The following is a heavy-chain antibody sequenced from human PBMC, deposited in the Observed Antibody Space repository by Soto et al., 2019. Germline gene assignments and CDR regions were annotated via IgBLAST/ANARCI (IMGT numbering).Heavy chain of an antibody. CDR1: GFTFSSYA. Sequence: GGSLRLSCAASGFTFSSYAMSWVRQAPGKGLEWVSSISGSGGGTYYADSVKGRFTVSRDDSKNTLYLQMNSLRAEDTAVYYCAKYTDGYSTYFFDHWGQGTLVTVSS. V-gene: IGHV3-23*01. J-gene: IGHJ4*02. CDR2: ISGSGGGT. D-gene: IGHD1-26*01. CDR3: AKYTDGYSTYFFDH.